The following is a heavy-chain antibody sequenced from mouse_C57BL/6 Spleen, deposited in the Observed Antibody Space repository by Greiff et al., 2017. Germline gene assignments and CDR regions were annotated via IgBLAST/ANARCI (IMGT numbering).Heavy chain of an antibody. J-gene: IGHJ3*01. CDR2: INYDGSST. CDR1: GFTFSASY. CDR3: ARDYDWFAY. D-gene: IGHD2-12*01. V-gene: IGHV5-16*01. Sequence: EVQLLESEGGLVQPGRSMKLSCTASGFTFSASYMAWVRPIPEKGLEWVANINYDGSSTYYLDSLKSRFIISGDNAKNILYLQMSSLKSEDTATYYCARDYDWFAYWGQGTLVTVSA.